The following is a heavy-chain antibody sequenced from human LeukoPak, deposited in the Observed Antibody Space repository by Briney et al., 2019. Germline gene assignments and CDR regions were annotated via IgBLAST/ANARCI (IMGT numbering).Heavy chain of an antibody. CDR1: GFTFSSHP. J-gene: IGHJ4*02. V-gene: IGHV3-30*04. CDR3: ESRGYCSGGNCYTGAF. CDR2: TSSDGKNK. D-gene: IGHD2-15*01. Sequence: GRSLRLSCAASGFTFSSHPMNWVRQAPGKGLEWVAVTSSDGKNKYYADSVKGRFTISRDNSKSTLYLQMSSLRPEDTAVYYCESRGYCSGGNCYTGAFGGQGTLVIVSS.